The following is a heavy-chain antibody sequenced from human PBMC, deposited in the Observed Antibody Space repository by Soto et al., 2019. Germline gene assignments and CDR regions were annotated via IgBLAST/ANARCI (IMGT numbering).Heavy chain of an antibody. J-gene: IGHJ5*02. CDR1: GGSISSGGYY. CDR2: IYYSGGT. V-gene: IGHV4-31*03. CDR3: ARSVCP. Sequence: QVQLQESGPGLVKPSQTLSLTCTVSGGSISSGGYYWSWIRQHPGKGLEWIGYIYYSGGTYYNPSGESRVTISVDTAKNHFSPTLSSVTAADTAVYYCARSVCPGGQGTLVTVSS.